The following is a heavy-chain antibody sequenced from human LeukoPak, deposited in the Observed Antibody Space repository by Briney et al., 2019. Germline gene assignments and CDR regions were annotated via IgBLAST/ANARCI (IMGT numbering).Heavy chain of an antibody. D-gene: IGHD3-22*01. V-gene: IGHV1-69*05. J-gene: IGHJ4*02. CDR2: IIPIFGTA. CDR3: ATGSGMSYYYDSSGYSFDY. Sequence: ASVKVSCKASGGTFSSYAISWVRQAPGQGLGWMGGIIPIFGTANYAQKFQDRVTITTDESTSTAYMELSSLRSEDTAVYYCATGSGMSYYYDSSGYSFDYWGQGTLVTVSS. CDR1: GGTFSSYA.